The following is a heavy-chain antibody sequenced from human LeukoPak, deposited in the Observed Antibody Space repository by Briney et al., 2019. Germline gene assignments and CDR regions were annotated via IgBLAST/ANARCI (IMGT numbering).Heavy chain of an antibody. CDR3: AKDPHKYYYDSSGYYYYFDY. CDR1: GFTLRSYA. Sequence: GGSLRLSCAASGFTLRSYAMSWVRQAPGKGLEWVSSISGSGGSTNYADSVKGRFTISRDNSENTLYLQMNSLRAEDTAVYYCAKDPHKYYYDSSGYYYYFDYWGQGTLVTVSS. V-gene: IGHV3-23*01. D-gene: IGHD3-22*01. CDR2: ISGSGGST. J-gene: IGHJ4*02.